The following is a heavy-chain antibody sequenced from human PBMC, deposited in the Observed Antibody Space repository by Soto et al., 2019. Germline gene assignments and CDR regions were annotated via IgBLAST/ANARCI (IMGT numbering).Heavy chain of an antibody. D-gene: IGHD6-19*01. CDR1: GFRFSIYS. Sequence: EVQLVESGGGLVQPGGSLRLSCAASGFRFSIYSMNWVRQAPGKGLEWSAYITSDTKTIKYADSVKGGFTISRDNDKNLAYLQMNSLRDEDTAVYYCAISVEGHCDYWGQGTVVTVST. J-gene: IGHJ4*02. V-gene: IGHV3-48*02. CDR3: AISVEGHCDY. CDR2: ITSDTKTI.